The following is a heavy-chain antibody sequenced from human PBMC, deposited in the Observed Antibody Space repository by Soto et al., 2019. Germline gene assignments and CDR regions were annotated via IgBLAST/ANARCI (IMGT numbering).Heavy chain of an antibody. J-gene: IGHJ4*02. Sequence: PSETLSLTCSVSGGPVYDFYWNWLRQTPGKGLEWIGNIYNNGRTNYNPSLKNRVTVSIDTSKNQFSLHLSSVTTADTAMYFCARGHGIYVRFDSWGQGTLVTVSS. V-gene: IGHV4-59*02. D-gene: IGHD3-10*02. CDR2: IYNNGRT. CDR3: ARGHGIYVRFDS. CDR1: GGPVYDFY.